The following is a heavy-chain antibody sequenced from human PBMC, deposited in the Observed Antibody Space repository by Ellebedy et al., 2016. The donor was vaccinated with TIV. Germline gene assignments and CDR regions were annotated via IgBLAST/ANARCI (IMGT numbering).Heavy chain of an antibody. CDR3: ARGPTLYSGTPGY. J-gene: IGHJ4*02. CDR2: INHSGST. D-gene: IGHD1-7*01. Sequence: SETLSLXXAVYGGSFSGYYWSWIRQPPGKGLEWIGEINHSGSTNYNPSLKSRVTISVDTSKNQFSLKLSSVTAADTAVYYCARGPTLYSGTPGYWGQGTLVTVSS. V-gene: IGHV4-34*01. CDR1: GGSFSGYY.